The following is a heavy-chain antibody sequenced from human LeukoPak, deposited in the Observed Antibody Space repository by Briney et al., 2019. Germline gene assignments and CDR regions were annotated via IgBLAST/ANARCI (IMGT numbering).Heavy chain of an antibody. D-gene: IGHD6-13*01. CDR3: AREMSIAAAGTGY. CDR1: GGSISSSSYY. CDR2: IYYSGST. V-gene: IGHV4-39*07. Sequence: SETLSLTCTVSGGSISSSSYYWGWIRQPPGKGLEWIGSIYYSGSTYYNPSLKSRVTISVDTSKNQFSLKLSSVTAADTAVYYCAREMSIAAAGTGYWGQGTLVTVSS. J-gene: IGHJ4*02.